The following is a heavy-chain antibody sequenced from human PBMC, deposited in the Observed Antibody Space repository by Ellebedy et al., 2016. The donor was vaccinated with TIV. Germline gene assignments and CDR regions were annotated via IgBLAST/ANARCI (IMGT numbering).Heavy chain of an antibody. CDR2: ISYDGSNK. J-gene: IGHJ6*03. D-gene: IGHD6-13*01. CDR1: GFTFSSYA. Sequence: GGSLRLXXAASGFTFSSYAMHWVRQAPGKGLEWVAVISYDGSNKYYADSVKGRFTISRDNSKNTLYLQMNSLRAEDTAVYYCARDKSSSWYGYYYYYMDVWGKGTTVTVSS. CDR3: ARDKSSSWYGYYYYYMDV. V-gene: IGHV3-30-3*01.